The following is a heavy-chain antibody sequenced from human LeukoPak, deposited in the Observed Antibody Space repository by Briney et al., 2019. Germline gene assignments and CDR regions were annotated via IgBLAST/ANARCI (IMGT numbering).Heavy chain of an antibody. J-gene: IGHJ4*02. CDR3: TKATTRRVPAATIDS. D-gene: IGHD6-13*01. V-gene: IGHV3-9*01. CDR2: ITWHGRST. Sequence: PGRSLRLSCAASGFIFDDFSRFWVRQVPGKGLEWVSSITWHGRSTAYADSVRGRFPISRDNAKYSLYLQMNSLRPEDTAFYYCTKATTRRVPAATIDSWGQGTLVTVSS. CDR1: GFIFDDFS.